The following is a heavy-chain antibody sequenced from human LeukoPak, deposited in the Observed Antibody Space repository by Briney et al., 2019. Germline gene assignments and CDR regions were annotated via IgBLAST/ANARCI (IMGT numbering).Heavy chain of an antibody. Sequence: GGSLRLSCAASGFTFSSYGMHWVRQAPGKGLEWVAVISYDGSNKYYADSVKGRFTISRDNSKNTLYLQMNSLRAEDTAVYYCARDSAIAAAGGYFDYWGQGTLVTVSS. V-gene: IGHV3-30*03. CDR2: ISYDGSNK. J-gene: IGHJ4*02. CDR3: ARDSAIAAAGGYFDY. CDR1: GFTFSSYG. D-gene: IGHD6-13*01.